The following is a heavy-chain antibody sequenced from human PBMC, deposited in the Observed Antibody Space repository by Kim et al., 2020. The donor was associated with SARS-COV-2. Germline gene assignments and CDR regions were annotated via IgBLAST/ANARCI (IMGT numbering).Heavy chain of an antibody. V-gene: IGHV1-46*01. Sequence: GQNFQGRVTITRDTSTSTVYMELSSLRSEDAAVYYCARDLLGGASGSYHYWGQGTLVTVSS. CDR3: ARDLLGGASGSYHY. D-gene: IGHD1-26*01. J-gene: IGHJ4*02.